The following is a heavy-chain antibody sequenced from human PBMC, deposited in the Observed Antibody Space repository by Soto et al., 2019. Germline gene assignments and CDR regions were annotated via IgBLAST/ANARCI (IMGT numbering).Heavy chain of an antibody. CDR2: IYPCDSGT. CDR3: PRHGRTQLWSGYYGMEV. Sequence: GESLKISCKGSVYSFTSYWIGWLRQMAVKGLEWMGIIYPCDSGTRYSPSFQGQVTISAEKSISTAYMQLSSLKASDTAMYYCPRHGRTQLWSGYYGMEVWGQGTTVTLSS. J-gene: IGHJ6*01. V-gene: IGHV5-51*01. CDR1: VYSFTSYW. D-gene: IGHD5-18*01.